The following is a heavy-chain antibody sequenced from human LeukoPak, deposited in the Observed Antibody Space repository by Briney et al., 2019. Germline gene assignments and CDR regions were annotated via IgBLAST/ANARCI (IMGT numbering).Heavy chain of an antibody. CDR3: VKEATSYFDY. CDR2: ISKNGEHT. V-gene: IGHV3-64D*06. CDR1: GSIFSIYP. J-gene: IGHJ4*02. Sequence: GRSMSLSCTAAGSIFSIYPLHWVSQAPGKGLAYVSAISKNGEHTYYADSVKGRFTIYRDHSRNTLYLQMTSLRVEDTAVYYCVKEATSYFDYWGQGTLVAVPS. D-gene: IGHD3-9*01.